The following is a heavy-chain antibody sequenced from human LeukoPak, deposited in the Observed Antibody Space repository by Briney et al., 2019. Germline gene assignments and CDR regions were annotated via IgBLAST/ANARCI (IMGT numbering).Heavy chain of an antibody. J-gene: IGHJ4*02. V-gene: IGHV3-53*05. Sequence: GSVRLSCAASGFTVSINYMSWVRQAPGKGLEWVSVIYSGGRTYYGDSVKGRFTISRDNSKNTLYLQMNSLRAEDTAVYYCAKDWASMVLDYWGQGTLVSVSS. CDR3: AKDWASMVLDY. CDR1: GFTVSINY. D-gene: IGHD3-10*01. CDR2: IYSGGRT.